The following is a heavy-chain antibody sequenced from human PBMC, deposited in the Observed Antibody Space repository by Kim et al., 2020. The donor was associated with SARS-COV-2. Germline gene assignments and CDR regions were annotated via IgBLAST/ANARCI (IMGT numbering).Heavy chain of an antibody. CDR2: ISSSGSTI. CDR3: ASTSPGGYSGYDLDY. J-gene: IGHJ4*02. D-gene: IGHD5-12*01. V-gene: IGHV3-11*04. CDR1: GFTFSDYY. Sequence: GGSLRLSCAASGFTFSDYYMSWIRQAPGKGLEWVSYISSSGSTIYYADSVKGRFTISRDNAKNSLYLQMNSLRAEDTAVYYCASTSPGGYSGYDLDYWGQGTLVTVSS.